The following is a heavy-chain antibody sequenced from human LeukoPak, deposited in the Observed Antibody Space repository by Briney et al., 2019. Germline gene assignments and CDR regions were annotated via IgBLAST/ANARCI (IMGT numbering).Heavy chain of an antibody. D-gene: IGHD3-22*01. CDR2: ISSNGGST. J-gene: IGHJ6*03. CDR3: ARDSKPPDSSGYYYVDYYYYMDV. CDR1: GFTFSSYW. V-gene: IGHV3-64*01. Sequence: PGGSLRLSCAASGFTFSSYWMHWVRQAPGKGLEYVSAISSNGGSTSYANSVKGRFTISRDNSKNTLYLQMGSLRAEDMAVYYCARDSKPPDSSGYYYVDYYYYMDVWGKGTTVTVSS.